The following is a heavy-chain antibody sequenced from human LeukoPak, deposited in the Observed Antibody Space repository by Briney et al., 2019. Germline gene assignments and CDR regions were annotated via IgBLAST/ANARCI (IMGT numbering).Heavy chain of an antibody. D-gene: IGHD5-24*01. CDR2: MNPNSGNT. V-gene: IGHV1-8*03. CDR3: AKFPELEDERGGYNYGFDY. CDR1: GYTFTSYD. J-gene: IGHJ4*02. Sequence: ASVKVSCKASGYTFTSYDINWVRQATGQGLEWMGWMNPNSGNTGYAQKFQGRVTITRNTSISTAYMELSSLRSEDTAVYYCAKFPELEDERGGYNYGFDYWGQGTLVTVSS.